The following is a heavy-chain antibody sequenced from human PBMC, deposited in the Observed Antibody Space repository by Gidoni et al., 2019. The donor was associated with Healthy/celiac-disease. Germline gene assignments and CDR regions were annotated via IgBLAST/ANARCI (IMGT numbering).Heavy chain of an antibody. Sequence: QVQLVESGGGVVQPGRSLRLSCAASGFTFSSYGMHWVRPAPGKGLEWVAVISYDGSNKYYADSVKGRFTISRDNSKNTLYLQMNSLRAEDTAVYYCAKDQYYYDSSGDLDYWGQGTLVTVSS. CDR3: AKDQYYYDSSGDLDY. J-gene: IGHJ4*02. CDR2: ISYDGSNK. V-gene: IGHV3-30*18. D-gene: IGHD3-22*01. CDR1: GFTFSSYG.